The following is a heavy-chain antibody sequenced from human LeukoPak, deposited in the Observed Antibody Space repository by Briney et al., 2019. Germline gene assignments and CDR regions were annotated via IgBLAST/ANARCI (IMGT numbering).Heavy chain of an antibody. V-gene: IGHV4-31*03. CDR3: ARATYDPNWLDP. Sequence: SETLSLTCTVSGGSISSGGYYWSWIRQHPGKGLEWIGYIYYSGSTYYNPSLKSRVTISVDTSKNQFSLKLSSVTAADTAVYYCARATYDPNWLDPWGQGTLVPVSS. J-gene: IGHJ5*02. D-gene: IGHD5-12*01. CDR1: GGSISSGGYY. CDR2: IYYSGST.